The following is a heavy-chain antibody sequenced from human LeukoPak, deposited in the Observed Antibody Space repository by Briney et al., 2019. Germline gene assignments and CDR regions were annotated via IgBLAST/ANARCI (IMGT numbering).Heavy chain of an antibody. Sequence: GGSLRLSCAASGFTFSNYWMHWVRQVPGRGLVWVSRINPGGSSTTYADSVKGRFTISRDNAKNTLCLQMNSLRAEDTAVYYCARSNQADDYWGQGTLVTVSS. CDR2: INPGGSST. V-gene: IGHV3-74*01. D-gene: IGHD4-11*01. CDR3: ARSNQADDY. J-gene: IGHJ4*02. CDR1: GFTFSNYW.